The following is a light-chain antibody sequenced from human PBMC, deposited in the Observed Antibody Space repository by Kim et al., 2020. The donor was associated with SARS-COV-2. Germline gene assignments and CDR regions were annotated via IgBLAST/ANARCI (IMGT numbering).Light chain of an antibody. CDR1: QSISSW. CDR3: QKYNSYST. Sequence: DIQMTQSPSTLSASVGDRVTITCRASQSISSWLAWYQQKPGKAPKLLIYDASSLESGVPSRFSGSGSGTEFTLTISSLQPDDFATYCCQKYNSYSTFGQGTKLDI. J-gene: IGKJ2*01. CDR2: DAS. V-gene: IGKV1-5*01.